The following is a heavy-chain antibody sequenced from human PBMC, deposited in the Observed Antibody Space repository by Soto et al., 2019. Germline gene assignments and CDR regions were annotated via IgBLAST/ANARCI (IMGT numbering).Heavy chain of an antibody. CDR3: ARAPYSNAWYRFDL. D-gene: IGHD4-4*01. V-gene: IGHV3-7*03. CDR1: GFTFSGYW. J-gene: IGHJ4*02. CDR2: IKHDGSVQ. Sequence: GGSLRLSCEASGFTFSGYWMSWFRQAPGKGLEWVADIKHDGSVQYYVDSVKGRFTISRDNAKKLLYLQMNGLRSEDPALYYCARAPYSNAWYRFDLWGQGMLVTVSS.